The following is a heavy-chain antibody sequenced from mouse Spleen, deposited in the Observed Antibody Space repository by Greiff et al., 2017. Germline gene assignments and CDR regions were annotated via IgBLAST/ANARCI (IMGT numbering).Heavy chain of an antibody. CDR2: ISSGSSTI. V-gene: IGHV5-17*02. J-gene: IGHJ4*01. CDR1: GFTFSSFG. D-gene: IGHD1-1*01. CDR3: ARSTTVVATPYAMDY. Sequence: EVQGVESGGGLVQPGGSRKLSCAASGFTFSSFGMHWVRQAPEKGLEWVAYISSGSSTIYYADTVKGRFTISRDNPKNTLFLQMTSLRSEDTAMYYCARSTTVVATPYAMDYWGQGTSVTVSS.